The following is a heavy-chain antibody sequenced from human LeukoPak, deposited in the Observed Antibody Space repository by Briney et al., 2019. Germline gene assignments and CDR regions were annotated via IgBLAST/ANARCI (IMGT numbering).Heavy chain of an antibody. CDR1: GGSFSGYY. Sequence: PSETLSLTCAVYGGSFSGYYWSWIRQPPGKGLEWIGEINHSGSTNYNPSLKSRVTISVDTSKNQFSLKLSSVTAADTAVYYCEGAIVTYYDFWSGYYSPIWGQGTMVTVSS. D-gene: IGHD3-3*01. J-gene: IGHJ3*02. CDR2: INHSGST. V-gene: IGHV4-34*01. CDR3: EGAIVTYYDFWSGYYSPI.